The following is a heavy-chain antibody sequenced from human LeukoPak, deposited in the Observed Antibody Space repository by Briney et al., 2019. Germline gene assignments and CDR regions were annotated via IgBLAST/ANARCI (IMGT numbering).Heavy chain of an antibody. Sequence: SETLSLTCTVSGASTSSDTWNWIRQSAGKGLEWLGRIDSSGVTSYSPSLNSRLTMSMDTSTNQSSLILRSVTAADTAFYYCARGPMTYYYGSESYRTHLNYYFDSWGQGTLVTVSS. J-gene: IGHJ4*02. CDR3: ARGPMTYYYGSESYRTHLNYYFDS. CDR1: GASTSSDT. D-gene: IGHD3-10*01. V-gene: IGHV4-4*07. CDR2: IDSSGVT.